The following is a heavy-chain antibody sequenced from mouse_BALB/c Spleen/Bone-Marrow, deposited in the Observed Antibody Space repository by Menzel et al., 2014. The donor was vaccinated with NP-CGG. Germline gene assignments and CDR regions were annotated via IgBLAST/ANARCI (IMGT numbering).Heavy chain of an antibody. J-gene: IGHJ2*01. CDR2: ISTYYGDA. D-gene: IGHD2-2*01. V-gene: IGHV1S137*01. Sequence: VMLVESGAELVRPGVSVKISCKGSGYTFTDYAMHWVKQSHAKSLEWIGVISTYYGDASYNQKFKGKATMTVDKSSSTAYMELARLTPEDSAIYYCARSGGYDYFDYWGQGTTLTVSS. CDR3: ARSGGYDYFDY. CDR1: GYTFTDYA.